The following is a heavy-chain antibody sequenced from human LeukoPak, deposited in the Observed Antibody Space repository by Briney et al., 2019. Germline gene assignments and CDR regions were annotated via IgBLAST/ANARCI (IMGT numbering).Heavy chain of an antibody. Sequence: ASVKVSCKASGYTFAGYYIHWVRQAPGQGLEWMGCIKPNSDATDYAQKFQGRVTMTSDTSISTAYMELSRLDSDDTAVYYCARDSVTSGWLQLRLHYYGMDVWGQGTTVTVSS. D-gene: IGHD5-24*01. CDR2: IKPNSDAT. CDR1: GYTFAGYY. CDR3: ARDSVTSGWLQLRLHYYGMDV. J-gene: IGHJ6*02. V-gene: IGHV1-2*02.